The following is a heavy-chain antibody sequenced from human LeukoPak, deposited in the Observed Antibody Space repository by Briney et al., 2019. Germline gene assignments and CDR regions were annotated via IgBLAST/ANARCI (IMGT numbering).Heavy chain of an antibody. V-gene: IGHV3-33*01. CDR1: GFTFSSYG. Sequence: GGSLRLSCAASGFTFSSYGMHWVRQAPDKGLEWVAVIWYDGSNKYYADSVKGRFTISRDNAENALYLQMNSLRAEDTAVYYCARDRGYTFDYWGQGTLVTVSS. CDR2: IWYDGSNK. J-gene: IGHJ4*02. CDR3: ARDRGYTFDY. D-gene: IGHD3-22*01.